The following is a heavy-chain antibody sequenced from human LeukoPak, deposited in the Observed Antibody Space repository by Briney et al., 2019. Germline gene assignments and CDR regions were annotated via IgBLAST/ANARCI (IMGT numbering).Heavy chain of an antibody. D-gene: IGHD2-2*01. J-gene: IGHJ1*01. CDR1: GFTFSSYA. CDR2: IRGSGGST. CDR3: ATYCSSTSCRMKYFQH. Sequence: PGGSLRLSCAASGFTFSSYAVSWVRQAPGKGLEWVSAIRGSGGSTHYADSVKGRFTISRDNSKNTLYLQMSSLRAEDTAVYYCATYCSSTSCRMKYFQHWGQGTLVTVSS. V-gene: IGHV3-23*01.